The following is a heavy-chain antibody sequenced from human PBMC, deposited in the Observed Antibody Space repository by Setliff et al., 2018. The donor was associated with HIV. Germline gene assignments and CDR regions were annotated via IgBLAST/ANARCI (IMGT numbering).Heavy chain of an antibody. V-gene: IGHV4-34*01. CDR1: GGSFSGYY. CDR3: ARGESSGWCNYMDV. CDR2: INHSGSI. J-gene: IGHJ6*03. Sequence: SETLSLTCAVYGGSFSGYYWSWIRQPPGKGLEWIGEINHSGSINYNPSLKSRVTISVDTSKNQFSLKLSSVTAADTAVYYCARGESSGWCNYMDVWDKGTTVTVSS. D-gene: IGHD6-19*01.